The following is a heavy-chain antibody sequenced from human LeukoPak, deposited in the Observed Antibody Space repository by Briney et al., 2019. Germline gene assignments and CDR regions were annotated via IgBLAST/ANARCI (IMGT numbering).Heavy chain of an antibody. Sequence: SETLSLTCAVYGGSFSGYYWSWICQPPGKGLEWIGEINHSGSTNYNPSLKSRVTISVDTSKNQFSLKLSSVTAADTAVYYCARGRCSGGSCYLGYFQHWGQGTLATVSS. CDR3: ARGRCSGGSCYLGYFQH. J-gene: IGHJ1*01. CDR1: GGSFSGYY. D-gene: IGHD2-15*01. CDR2: INHSGST. V-gene: IGHV4-34*01.